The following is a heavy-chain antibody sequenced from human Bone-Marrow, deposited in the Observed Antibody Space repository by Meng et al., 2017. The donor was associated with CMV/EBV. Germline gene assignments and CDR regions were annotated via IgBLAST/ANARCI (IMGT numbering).Heavy chain of an antibody. Sequence: GSLRLSCAVYGGSFSGYYWSWIRQPPGKGLEWIGEINHSGSTIYNPSLKSRVTISVDTSKNQFSLKLSSVTAADTAVYYCARDQRARRQRVVVVVPAAKIWFDPWGQGTLVTVSS. CDR2: INHSGST. CDR1: GGSFSGYY. J-gene: IGHJ5*02. V-gene: IGHV4-34*01. D-gene: IGHD2-2*01. CDR3: ARDQRARRQRVVVVVPAAKIWFDP.